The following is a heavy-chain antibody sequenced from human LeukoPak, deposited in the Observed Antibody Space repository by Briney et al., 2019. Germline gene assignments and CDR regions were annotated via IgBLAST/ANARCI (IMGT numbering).Heavy chain of an antibody. Sequence: GGSLRLSCTGSGFTLGDYAMSWVRQAPGKGLEWVGFIRSKAYGGTTEYAASVKGRFTISRDDSKSIAYLQMNSLKTEDTAVYYCTRDQRYCSGGSCSYANWFDPWGQGTLVTVSS. V-gene: IGHV3-49*04. CDR2: IRSKAYGGTT. CDR3: TRDQRYCSGGSCSYANWFDP. D-gene: IGHD2-15*01. CDR1: GFTLGDYA. J-gene: IGHJ5*02.